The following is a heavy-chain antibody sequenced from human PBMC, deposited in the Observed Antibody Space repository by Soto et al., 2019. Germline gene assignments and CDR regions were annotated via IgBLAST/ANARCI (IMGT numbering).Heavy chain of an antibody. V-gene: IGHV4-34*01. CDR2: INHSGST. Sequence: PSETLSLTCAVYGGSFSGYYWSWIRQPPGKGLEWIGEINHSGSTNYNPSLKSRVTISVDTSKNQFSLKLSSVTAADTAVYYCARLPPRADQSNWLDPWGQGTLVPVSS. J-gene: IGHJ5*02. CDR3: ARLPPRADQSNWLDP. CDR1: GGSFSGYY.